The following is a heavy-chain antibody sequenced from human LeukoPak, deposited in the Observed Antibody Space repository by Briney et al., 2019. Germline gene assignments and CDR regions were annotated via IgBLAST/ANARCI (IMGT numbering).Heavy chain of an antibody. D-gene: IGHD3-22*01. J-gene: IGHJ4*02. Sequence: ASVKVSCKASGYSFTSYDINWVRQATGQGLEWMGWMNPKSGNAGYSQKFQGRVTMTRDTSTSTAYMELSSLMSEDTAVYYCATSYYYDSSGRLPADYWGQGTLVTVSS. CDR1: GYSFTSYD. V-gene: IGHV1-8*01. CDR2: MNPKSGNA. CDR3: ATSYYYDSSGRLPADY.